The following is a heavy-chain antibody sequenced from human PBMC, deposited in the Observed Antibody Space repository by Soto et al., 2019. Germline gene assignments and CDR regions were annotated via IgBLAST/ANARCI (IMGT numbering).Heavy chain of an antibody. V-gene: IGHV3-30-3*01. J-gene: IGHJ4*02. CDR3: GRRAYSGNTGYYPIDS. CDR2: MSYDGSNE. Sequence: PGGSLRLSCAPSGFTFRSYGMHWVRQAPGKGLEWVAFMSYDGSNEYYADSVKGRFTISRDNSKNTLYLQMNSLRVEDTAVYFCGRRAYSGNTGYYPIDSWGQGSLVTVSS. D-gene: IGHD3-9*01. CDR1: GFTFRSYG.